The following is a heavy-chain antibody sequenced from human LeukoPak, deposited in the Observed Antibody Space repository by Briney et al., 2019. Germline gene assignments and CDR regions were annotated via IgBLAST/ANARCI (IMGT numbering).Heavy chain of an antibody. D-gene: IGHD4-17*01. V-gene: IGHV3-9*01. Sequence: GGSLRLSCAASGFTFDDYAMHWVRQAPGKGLEWVSGISWNSGSIGYADSVKGRFTISRDNAKNSLYLQINSLRAEDTAVYYCARGVSWGGMTTVTPFDYWGQGTLVTVSS. CDR2: ISWNSGSI. J-gene: IGHJ4*02. CDR1: GFTFDDYA. CDR3: ARGVSWGGMTTVTPFDY.